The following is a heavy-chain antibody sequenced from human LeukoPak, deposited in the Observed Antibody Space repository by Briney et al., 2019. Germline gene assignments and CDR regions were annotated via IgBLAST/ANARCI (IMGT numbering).Heavy chain of an antibody. CDR3: ARGRGRYRSGGSCFGDGDN. CDR1: GYTFTSYY. J-gene: IGHJ4*02. Sequence: ASVKASCKASGYTFTSYYLHWVRQAPGQGLEWMGLINPNDGSTSYTQKFQGRVTMTRDTSTSIVYMELSSLRSEDTAVYYCARGRGRYRSGGSCFGDGDNWGQGTLVTVSS. D-gene: IGHD2-15*01. V-gene: IGHV1-46*01. CDR2: INPNDGST.